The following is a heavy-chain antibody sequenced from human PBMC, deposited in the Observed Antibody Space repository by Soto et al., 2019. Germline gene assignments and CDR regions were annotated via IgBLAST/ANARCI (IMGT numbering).Heavy chain of an antibody. CDR2: ISYDGGNK. CDR3: ARDVGEYSSSFGY. J-gene: IGHJ4*02. Sequence: QVQLVESGGGVVQPGRSLRLSCAASGFTFSSYAMHWVRQAPGKGLEWVAVISYDGGNKYYADSVKGRFTISRDNSKNTLYLQMNSLRAEDTAVYYCARDVGEYSSSFGYWGQGTLVTVSS. D-gene: IGHD6-6*01. V-gene: IGHV3-30-3*01. CDR1: GFTFSSYA.